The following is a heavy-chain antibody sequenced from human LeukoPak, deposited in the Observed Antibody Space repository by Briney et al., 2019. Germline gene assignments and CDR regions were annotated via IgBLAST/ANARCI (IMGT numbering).Heavy chain of an antibody. D-gene: IGHD5-24*01. J-gene: IGHJ6*03. V-gene: IGHV3-13*01. Sequence: GGSLRLSCAASGFTSSSYDMHWVRQATGKGLEWVSAIGTAGDTYYPGSVKGRFTISRENAKNSLYLQMNSLRAGDTAVYYCARMGYYYYMDVWGKGTTVTVSS. CDR3: ARMGYYYYMDV. CDR1: GFTSSSYD. CDR2: IGTAGDT.